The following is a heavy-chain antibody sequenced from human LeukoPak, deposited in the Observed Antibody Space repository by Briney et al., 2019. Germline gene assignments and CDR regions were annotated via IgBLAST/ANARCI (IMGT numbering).Heavy chain of an antibody. CDR3: ARELGHYDILTGCYRGYFDY. CDR1: GGTFSSYA. CDR2: IIPIFGTA. Sequence: ASVKVSCKASGGTFSSYAISWVRQAPGQGLEWMGGIIPIFGTANYAQKFQGRVTITTDESTSTAYMELSSLRSEDTAVYYCARELGHYDILTGCYRGYFDYWGQGTLVTVSS. J-gene: IGHJ4*02. D-gene: IGHD3-9*01. V-gene: IGHV1-69*05.